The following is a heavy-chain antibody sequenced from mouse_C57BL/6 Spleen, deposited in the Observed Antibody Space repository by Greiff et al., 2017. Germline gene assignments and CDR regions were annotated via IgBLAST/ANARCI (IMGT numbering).Heavy chain of an antibody. J-gene: IGHJ1*03. Sequence: QVQLQQPGAELVRPGSSVKLSCKASGYTFTSYWMHWVKQRPIQGLEWIGNIDPSDSETHYNQKFKDKATLTVDKSSSTAYMQLSSLTSEDSAVDYCARSDIDYDRYFDVWGTGTTVTVSS. CDR3: ARSDIDYDRYFDV. V-gene: IGHV1-52*01. D-gene: IGHD2-4*01. CDR2: IDPSDSET. CDR1: GYTFTSYW.